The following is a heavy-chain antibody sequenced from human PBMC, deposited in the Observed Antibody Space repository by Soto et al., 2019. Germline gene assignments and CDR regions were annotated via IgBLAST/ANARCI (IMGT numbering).Heavy chain of an antibody. CDR2: IYYSGST. CDR1: GGSISSGDYY. J-gene: IGHJ4*02. Sequence: SETLSLTCTVSGGSISSGDYYWSWIRQPPGKGLEWIGYIYYSGSTYYNPSLKSRVTISVDTSKNQFSLKLSSVTAADTAVYYCAREVAAAGKNDHWGLGTLVTVSS. D-gene: IGHD6-13*01. V-gene: IGHV4-30-4*01. CDR3: AREVAAAGKNDH.